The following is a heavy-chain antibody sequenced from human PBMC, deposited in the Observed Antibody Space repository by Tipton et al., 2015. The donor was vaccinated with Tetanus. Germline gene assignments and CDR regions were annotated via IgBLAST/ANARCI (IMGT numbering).Heavy chain of an antibody. V-gene: IGHV3-30*03. D-gene: IGHD3-16*01. Sequence: SLRLSCAASGFSFASYGMHWVRQAPGKGLEWMATIFDDGSNTYYADSVKGRYSISRDNSQNTLYLQMNSLKVEDTAVYYCAREDGGPTLDYFDSWGQGALVIVSS. CDR1: GFSFASYG. CDR2: IFDDGSNT. J-gene: IGHJ4*02. CDR3: AREDGGPTLDYFDS.